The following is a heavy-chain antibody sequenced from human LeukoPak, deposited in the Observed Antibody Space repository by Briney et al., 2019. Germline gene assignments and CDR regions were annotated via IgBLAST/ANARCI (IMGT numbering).Heavy chain of an antibody. V-gene: IGHV1-18*01. CDR1: GYTFTSYG. J-gene: IGHJ4*02. D-gene: IGHD5-18*01. CDR2: IGAYNGNT. Sequence: ASVKVSCKASGYTFTSYGISWVRQAPGQGLEWMGWIGAYNGNTNYAQKLQGRVTMTTDTSTSTAHMELRSLRSDDTAVYYCARGIGDDVDTAMVLFDYWGQGTLVTVSS. CDR3: ARGIGDDVDTAMVLFDY.